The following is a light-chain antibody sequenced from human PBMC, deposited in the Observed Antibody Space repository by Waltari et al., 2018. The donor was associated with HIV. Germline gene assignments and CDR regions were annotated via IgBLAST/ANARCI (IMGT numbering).Light chain of an antibody. Sequence: AIQMTQSPSSLSASVGDRVTITCRASQGIGNDLSWYQQKPGKAPKLLVYAASTLQSGVPSRFSGSGSGADFTLTISSLQTDDFATYYCLQDNDYPWTFGQGTKVEI. CDR2: AAS. CDR1: QGIGND. J-gene: IGKJ1*01. V-gene: IGKV1-6*01. CDR3: LQDNDYPWT.